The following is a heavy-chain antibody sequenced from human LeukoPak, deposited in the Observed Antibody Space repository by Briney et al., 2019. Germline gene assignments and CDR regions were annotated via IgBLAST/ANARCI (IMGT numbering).Heavy chain of an antibody. Sequence: ASVKVSCKASGYTFTGYYMHWVRQAPGQGLEWMGWINPNSGGTNYAQKFQGRVTMTRDTPISTAYMELSRLRSDDTAVYYCAREPPGVLWFGEPHYYMDVWGKGTTVTVSS. CDR3: AREPPGVLWFGEPHYYMDV. J-gene: IGHJ6*03. D-gene: IGHD3-10*01. CDR2: INPNSGGT. CDR1: GYTFTGYY. V-gene: IGHV1-2*02.